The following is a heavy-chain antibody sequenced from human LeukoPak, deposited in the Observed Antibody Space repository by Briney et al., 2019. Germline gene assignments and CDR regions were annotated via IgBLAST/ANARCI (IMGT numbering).Heavy chain of an antibody. Sequence: ASVKVSCKAPGYTFTSYHIAWVRQAPGRGLVWMGWISAYNGIPKYAENLQGRITTTIDTSTTTAYMELRSLRSDDTAVYYCARDHSGFHFDYWGQGTLVTVSS. V-gene: IGHV1-18*01. CDR2: ISAYNGIP. J-gene: IGHJ4*02. D-gene: IGHD3-10*01. CDR1: GYTFTSYH. CDR3: ARDHSGFHFDY.